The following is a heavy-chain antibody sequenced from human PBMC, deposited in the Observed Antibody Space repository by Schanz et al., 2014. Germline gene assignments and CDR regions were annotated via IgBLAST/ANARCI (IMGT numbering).Heavy chain of an antibody. J-gene: IGHJ5*02. CDR2: VTSSSSNT. Sequence: VQLLESGGGLVQPGGSLRLSCAASGFTFSDYYMSWLRQAPGKGLEWVSYVTSSSSNTHYADSVKRRYTISRDNTKNTLDLQMNSLRAEDTAVYFCAEIERTEAWGQGTLVNVSS. V-gene: IGHV3-11*03. CDR1: GFTFSDYY. D-gene: IGHD1-1*01. CDR3: AEIERTEA.